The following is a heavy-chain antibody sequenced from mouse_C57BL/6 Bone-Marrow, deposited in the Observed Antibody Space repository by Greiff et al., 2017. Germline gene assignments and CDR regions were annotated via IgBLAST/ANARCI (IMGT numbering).Heavy chain of an antibody. D-gene: IGHD1-1*01. CDR3: ADGTFAY. CDR1: GFTFSDYG. V-gene: IGHV5-17*01. J-gene: IGHJ3*01. CDR2: ISSGSSTI. Sequence: DVMLVESGGGLVKPGGSLKLSCAASGFTFSDYGMHWVRQAPEKGLEWVAYISSGSSTIYYADTVKGRFTISRDNAKNTLFLQMTSLRSEDTAMYYCADGTFAYWGQGTLVTVSA.